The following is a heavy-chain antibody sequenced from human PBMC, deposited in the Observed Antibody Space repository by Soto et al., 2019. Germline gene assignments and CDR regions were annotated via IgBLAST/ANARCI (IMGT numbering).Heavy chain of an antibody. J-gene: IGHJ4*02. Sequence: QVQLVQSGAEVQKPGSSVKVSCKASGGTFSSYTISWVRQAPGQGLEWMGRIIPILGIANYAQKFQGRVTITADKSTSTAYMELSSLRSEDTAVYYCARDPLDYCSGGSCYGYWGQGTLVTVSS. V-gene: IGHV1-69*08. CDR3: ARDPLDYCSGGSCYGY. D-gene: IGHD2-15*01. CDR1: GGTFSSYT. CDR2: IIPILGIA.